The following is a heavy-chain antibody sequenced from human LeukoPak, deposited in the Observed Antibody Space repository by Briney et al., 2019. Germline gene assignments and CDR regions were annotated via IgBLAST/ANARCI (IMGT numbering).Heavy chain of an antibody. Sequence: PSETLSLTCAVYGGSFSGYYWSWIRQPPGKGLEWIGEINHSGSTNYNPSLKSRVTISVDTSKNQFSLKLSSVTAADTAVYYCANDWDSSKFGYWGQGTLGTVFS. CDR2: INHSGST. CDR1: GGSFSGYY. CDR3: ANDWDSSKFGY. D-gene: IGHD6-13*01. J-gene: IGHJ4*02. V-gene: IGHV4-34*01.